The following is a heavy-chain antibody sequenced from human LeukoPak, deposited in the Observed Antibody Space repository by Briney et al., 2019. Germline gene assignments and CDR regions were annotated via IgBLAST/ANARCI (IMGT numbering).Heavy chain of an antibody. CDR1: GFTFDDYG. Sequence: GGSLRLSCAASGFTFDDYGMSWVRQAPGKGLEWVSGINWNGGSTGYADSVKGRFTISRDNAKNSLYLQMNSLRAEDTALYYCARDRTGFYYGSWSHSDYWGQGTLVTVSS. D-gene: IGHD3-10*01. V-gene: IGHV3-20*04. CDR3: ARDRTGFYYGSWSHSDY. J-gene: IGHJ4*02. CDR2: INWNGGST.